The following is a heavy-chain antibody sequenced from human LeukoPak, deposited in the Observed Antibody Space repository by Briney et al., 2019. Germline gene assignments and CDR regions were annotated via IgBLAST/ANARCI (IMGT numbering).Heavy chain of an antibody. CDR2: INHSGST. D-gene: IGHD4-17*01. CDR1: GGSFSGYY. V-gene: IGHV4-34*01. CDR3: ARGLTTVTTTFDY. J-gene: IGHJ4*02. Sequence: SETLSLTCAVYGGSFSGYYWSWIRQPPGKGLEWIGEINHSGSTNYNPSLKSRVTTSVDTSKNQFSLKLSSVTAADTAVYYCARGLTTVTTTFDYWGQGTLVTVSS.